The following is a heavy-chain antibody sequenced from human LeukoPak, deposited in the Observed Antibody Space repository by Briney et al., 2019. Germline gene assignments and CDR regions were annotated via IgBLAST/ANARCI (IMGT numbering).Heavy chain of an antibody. Sequence: GGSLRLSCAASGFTFSDYYMSWIRQAPGKGLELVSYISSSGSTIYYADSVKGRFTISRDNAKNSLYLQMNSLRAEDTAVYYCASICSESYFDYWGQGTLVTVSS. V-gene: IGHV3-11*01. D-gene: IGHD2-15*01. CDR2: ISSSGSTI. J-gene: IGHJ4*02. CDR1: GFTFSDYY. CDR3: ASICSESYFDY.